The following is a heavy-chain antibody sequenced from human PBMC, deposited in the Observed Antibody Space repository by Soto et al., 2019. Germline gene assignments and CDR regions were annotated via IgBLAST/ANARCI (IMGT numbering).Heavy chain of an antibody. CDR2: TRNKANSYNT. V-gene: IGHV3-72*01. J-gene: IGHJ4*02. CDR1: GFTFSDHY. CDR3: ASSLGYSCSGGCVHDYCDY. D-gene: IGHD2-15*01. Sequence: EVQLVESGGGLVQPGGSLRLSCVGSGFTFSDHYMDWVRQAPGKGLEWVGRTRNKANSYNTEYAASVKGRFTISREDSTHSLYLQMNSRKTEHTAVYYCASSLGYSCSGGCVHDYCDYWGQGTLVTVSS.